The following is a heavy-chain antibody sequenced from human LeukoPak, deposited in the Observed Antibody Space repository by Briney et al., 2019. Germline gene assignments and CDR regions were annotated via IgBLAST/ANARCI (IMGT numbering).Heavy chain of an antibody. J-gene: IGHJ4*02. CDR2: ISSDGRNK. CDR3: ARGSCYPYYFDY. D-gene: IGHD3-22*01. V-gene: IGHV3-30*04. CDR1: GFTLRSYA. Sequence: PGGSMRLSSAASGFTLRSYAMHWVRQAPGTGLEWVAVISSDGRNKYYADSVKGRFTISRDKSKNTLYLQMNSLRAEDTAVYYCARGSCYPYYFDYWGQGTLVTVSS.